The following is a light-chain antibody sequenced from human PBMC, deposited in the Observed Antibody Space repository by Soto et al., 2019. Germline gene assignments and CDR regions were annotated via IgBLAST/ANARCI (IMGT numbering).Light chain of an antibody. CDR1: QSVGSN. J-gene: IGKJ4*01. CDR3: QQYNNWQPLT. Sequence: EIVMTQSPATLSLSPGESATLSCRASQSVGSNLAWFQQRPGRAPRLLMYTASIRATNIPPRFSGSGSGTEFTLTISGLQSEDFAVYYCQQYNNWQPLTFGGGTKVDIK. V-gene: IGKV3-15*01. CDR2: TAS.